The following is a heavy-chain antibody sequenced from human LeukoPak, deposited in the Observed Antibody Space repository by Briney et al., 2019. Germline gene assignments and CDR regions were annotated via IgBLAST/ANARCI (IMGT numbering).Heavy chain of an antibody. CDR3: ARGGGLDV. CDR1: GFTFSSYW. Sequence: GGSLRLSCAASGFTFSSYWMNWARQAPGKGLEWVGSINPNVNVTNYGDSVKGRFTISTDNAKNSLYLQMSNLRAEETVVYFCARGGGLDVWGQGATVTVSS. V-gene: IGHV3-7*03. J-gene: IGHJ6*02. CDR2: INPNVNVT. D-gene: IGHD3-16*01.